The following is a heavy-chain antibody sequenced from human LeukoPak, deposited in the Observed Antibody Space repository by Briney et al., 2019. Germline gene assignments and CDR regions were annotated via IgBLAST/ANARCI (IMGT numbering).Heavy chain of an antibody. Sequence: SETLSLTCAVYGGSFSGYYWSWIRQPPGKGLEWIGEINHSGSTYYNASLKSRLTISVDTSKNQFSLRLSSVTAADTAVYYCARQRWLQLGYFDYWGQGILVTVSS. CDR2: INHSGST. D-gene: IGHD5-24*01. V-gene: IGHV4-34*01. CDR3: ARQRWLQLGYFDY. J-gene: IGHJ4*02. CDR1: GGSFSGYY.